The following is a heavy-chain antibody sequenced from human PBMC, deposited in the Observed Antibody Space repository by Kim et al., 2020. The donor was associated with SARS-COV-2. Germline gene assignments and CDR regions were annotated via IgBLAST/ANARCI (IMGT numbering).Heavy chain of an antibody. CDR1: GYSFTSYW. V-gene: IGHV5-51*01. Sequence: GESLKISCKASGYSFTSYWIGWVRQMPGKGLEWMGIIYPGDSDTRYRPSFQGQVTISSDKSINTAYLQWSSLKASDTAMYYCARHGGYCSNGVCSGDYYYGMDVWGQGTTLTVSS. D-gene: IGHD2-8*01. CDR2: IYPGDSDT. J-gene: IGHJ6*02. CDR3: ARHGGYCSNGVCSGDYYYGMDV.